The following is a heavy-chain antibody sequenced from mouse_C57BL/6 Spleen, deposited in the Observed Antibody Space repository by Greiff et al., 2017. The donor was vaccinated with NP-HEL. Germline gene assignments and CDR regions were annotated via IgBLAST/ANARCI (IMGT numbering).Heavy chain of an antibody. CDR3: ARSITTVVAEDWYFDV. J-gene: IGHJ1*03. CDR2: IDPNSGGT. V-gene: IGHV1-72*01. D-gene: IGHD1-1*01. Sequence: QVQLQQPGAELVKPGASVKLSCKASGYTFTSYWMHWVKQRPGRGLEWIGRIDPNSGGTKYNEKFKSKATLTVDKPSSTAYMQLSSLTSEDFAVYYCARSITTVVAEDWYFDVWGTGTTVTVSS. CDR1: GYTFTSYW.